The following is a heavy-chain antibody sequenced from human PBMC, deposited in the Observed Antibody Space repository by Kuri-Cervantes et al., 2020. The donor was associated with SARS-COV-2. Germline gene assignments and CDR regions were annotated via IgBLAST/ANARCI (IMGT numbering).Heavy chain of an antibody. Sequence: ASVKVSCKASGGTFSSYAISWVRQAPGQGLEWMGWISAYNGNTNYAQKLQGRVTMTTDTSTSTAYMELRSLRSDDTAVYYCARDLEFLEWLLPSLLDYWGQGTLVTVSS. D-gene: IGHD3-3*01. J-gene: IGHJ4*02. CDR2: ISAYNGNT. CDR1: GGTFSSYA. V-gene: IGHV1-18*01. CDR3: ARDLEFLEWLLPSLLDY.